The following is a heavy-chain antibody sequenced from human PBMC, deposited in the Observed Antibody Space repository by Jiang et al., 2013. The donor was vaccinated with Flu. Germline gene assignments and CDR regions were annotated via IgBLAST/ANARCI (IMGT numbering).Heavy chain of an antibody. J-gene: IGHJ3*02. Sequence: GAEVKKPGASVKVSCKASGYTFTSYYMHWVRQAPGQGLEWMGIINPSGGSTSYAQKFQGRVTMTRDTSTSTVYMELSSLRSEDTAVYYCARSSDLSDYGDYHGAFDIWGQGTMVTVSS. CDR1: GYTFTSYY. V-gene: IGHV1-46*01. CDR2: INPSGGST. CDR3: ARSSDLSDYGDYHGAFDI. D-gene: IGHD4-17*01.